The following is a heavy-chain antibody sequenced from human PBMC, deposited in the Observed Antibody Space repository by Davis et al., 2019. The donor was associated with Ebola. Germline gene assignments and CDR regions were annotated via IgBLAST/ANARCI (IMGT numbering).Heavy chain of an antibody. Sequence: SETLSLTCTVSGGSISSSSYYWGWIRQPPGKGLEWIGSIYYSGSTYYNPSLKSRVAISVDTSKNQFSLKLSSVTAADTAVYYCARDGVVPAANYGMDVWGQGTTVTVSS. CDR1: GGSISSSSYY. CDR2: IYYSGST. J-gene: IGHJ6*02. D-gene: IGHD2-2*01. CDR3: ARDGVVPAANYGMDV. V-gene: IGHV4-39*07.